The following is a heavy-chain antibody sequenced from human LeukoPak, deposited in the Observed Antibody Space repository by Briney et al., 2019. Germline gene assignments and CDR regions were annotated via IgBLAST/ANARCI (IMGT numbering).Heavy chain of an antibody. V-gene: IGHV3-23*01. CDR3: AKNIAVAGTGFDY. CDR1: GFTLSSYA. J-gene: IGHJ4*02. Sequence: PGGSLRLSCAASGFTLSSYAMSWVRQAPGKGLEWVSAISGSGGSTYYADSVKGRFTISRDNSKNTLYLQMNSLRAEDTAVYYCAKNIAVAGTGFDYWGQGTLVTVSS. CDR2: ISGSGGST. D-gene: IGHD6-19*01.